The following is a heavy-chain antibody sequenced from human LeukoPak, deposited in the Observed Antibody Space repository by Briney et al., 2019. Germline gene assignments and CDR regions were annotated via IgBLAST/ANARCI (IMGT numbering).Heavy chain of an antibody. CDR2: IRSKAYGGTT. CDR1: GFTFGDYA. V-gene: IGHV3-49*04. J-gene: IGHJ4*02. CDR3: TRDQGCTNGVCYPAFDY. Sequence: GGSLRLSCTASGFTFGDYAMSWVRQAPGKGLEWGGFIRSKAYGGTTEYAASVKGRFTISRDDSTSIAYLQMNSLKTEDTAVYYCTRDQGCTNGVCYPAFDYWGQGTLVTVSS. D-gene: IGHD2-8*01.